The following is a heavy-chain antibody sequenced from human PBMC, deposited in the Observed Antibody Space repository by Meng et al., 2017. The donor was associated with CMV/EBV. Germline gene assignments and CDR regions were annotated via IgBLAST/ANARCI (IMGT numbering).Heavy chain of an antibody. Sequence: ASVKVSCKASGYTFTSYGISWVRQAPGQGLEWMGWMNPNSGNTGYAQKFQGRVTMTRNTSISTAYMELSSLRSEDTAVYYCARGRFWSGYQRRGYYYGMDVWGQGTTVTVSS. D-gene: IGHD3-3*01. CDR1: GYTFTSYG. J-gene: IGHJ6*02. CDR3: ARGRFWSGYQRRGYYYGMDV. CDR2: MNPNSGNT. V-gene: IGHV1-8*02.